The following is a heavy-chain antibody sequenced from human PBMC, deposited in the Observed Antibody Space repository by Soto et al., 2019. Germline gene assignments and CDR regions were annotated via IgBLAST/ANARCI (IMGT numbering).Heavy chain of an antibody. V-gene: IGHV6-1*01. CDR1: GDSVSTNIAT. CDR3: ARAAVAFYAFDL. CDR2: TYLRTKSYY. D-gene: IGHD2-15*01. Sequence: QMQLQQSGPGLVKPSQTLSLTCVISGDSVSTNIATWNWIRQSPSRGLEWLGRTYLRTKSYYEYAVSVKIRIAIRPDTSKNLFSLPLSSVTPEDTAVYFCARAAVAFYAFDLWGQGTVVTVSS. J-gene: IGHJ3*01.